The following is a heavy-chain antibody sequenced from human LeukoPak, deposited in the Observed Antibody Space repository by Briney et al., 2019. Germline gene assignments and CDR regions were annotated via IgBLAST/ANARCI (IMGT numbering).Heavy chain of an antibody. CDR1: GGSFSGYY. CDR2: INHSGGT. J-gene: IGHJ4*02. V-gene: IGHV4-34*01. Sequence: PSETLSLTCAVYGGSFSGYYWNWIRQPPGKGLEWIGEINHSGGTNYNPSLKSRVTISVDTSKNQLSLKLSSVTAADTAVYYCAKKQESDVIDYSGQGTLVTVSS. CDR3: AKKQESDVIDY.